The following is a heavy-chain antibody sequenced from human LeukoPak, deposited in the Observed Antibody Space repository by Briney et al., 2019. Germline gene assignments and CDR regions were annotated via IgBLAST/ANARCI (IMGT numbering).Heavy chain of an antibody. CDR1: GCSISSSSYY. Sequence: KPSETLSLTCTVSGCSISSSSYYWGWIRQPPGKGLEWIGSIYYSGSTCYNPSLKSRVTISVDTSKNQFSLKLSSVTAADTAVYYCARGSTVTAFDPWGQGTLVTVSS. V-gene: IGHV4-39*01. D-gene: IGHD4-17*01. CDR2: IYYSGST. CDR3: ARGSTVTAFDP. J-gene: IGHJ5*02.